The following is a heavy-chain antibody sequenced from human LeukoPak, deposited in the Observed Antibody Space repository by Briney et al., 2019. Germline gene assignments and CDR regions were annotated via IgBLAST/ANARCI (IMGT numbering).Heavy chain of an antibody. Sequence: GRSLRLSCAASGFTFDDYAMHWVRQAPGKGLEWVSGISWNSGSIGYADSVKGRSTISRDNAKNSLYLQMNSLRAEDTALYYCAKAIGYSYGYYYYGMNVWGQGTTVTVSS. J-gene: IGHJ6*02. CDR1: GFTFDDYA. D-gene: IGHD5-18*01. CDR2: ISWNSGSI. CDR3: AKAIGYSYGYYYYGMNV. V-gene: IGHV3-9*01.